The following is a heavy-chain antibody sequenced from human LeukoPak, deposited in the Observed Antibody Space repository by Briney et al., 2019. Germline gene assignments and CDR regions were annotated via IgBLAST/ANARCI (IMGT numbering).Heavy chain of an antibody. D-gene: IGHD1-26*01. V-gene: IGHV3-73*01. CDR2: IRSKANSYAT. Sequence: PGGSLKLSCAASGFTFSGSAMHWVRQASGKGLEWVGRIRSKANSYATAYAASVKGRFTISRDDSKNTAYLQMNSLKTEDTAVYYCTRHGEWELLLFDYWGQGTLVTVSS. J-gene: IGHJ4*02. CDR3: TRHGEWELLLFDY. CDR1: GFTFSGSA.